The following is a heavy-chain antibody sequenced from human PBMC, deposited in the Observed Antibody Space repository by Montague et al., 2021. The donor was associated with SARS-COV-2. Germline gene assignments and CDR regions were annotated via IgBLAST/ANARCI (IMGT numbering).Heavy chain of an antibody. CDR3: ARDVRYYDFWSGRAQTSPDY. CDR2: IYHSGST. D-gene: IGHD3-3*01. CDR1: GYSISSGYY. Sequence: SETLSLTCTVSGYSISSGYYWGWIRRPPGKGLEWIGSIYHSGSTYYNPSLKSRVTISVDTSKNQFSLKLSSVTAADTAVYYCARDVRYYDFWSGRAQTSPDYWGQGTLVTVSS. V-gene: IGHV4-38-2*02. J-gene: IGHJ4*02.